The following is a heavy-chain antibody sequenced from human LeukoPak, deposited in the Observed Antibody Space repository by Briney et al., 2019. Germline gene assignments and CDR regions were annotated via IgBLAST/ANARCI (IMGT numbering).Heavy chain of an antibody. V-gene: IGHV1-46*01. CDR1: GYTFTSYY. Sequence: GASVKVSCKSSGYTFTSYYLHWLRQAPGQGLEWMGIINPSDGSTSYAQKFQGRVTMTRDLSTSTVYMELSSLRSEDTAVYYCVRYCSTTSCYDYGGQGTLVTVSA. CDR2: INPSDGST. D-gene: IGHD2-2*01. J-gene: IGHJ4*02. CDR3: VRYCSTTSCYDY.